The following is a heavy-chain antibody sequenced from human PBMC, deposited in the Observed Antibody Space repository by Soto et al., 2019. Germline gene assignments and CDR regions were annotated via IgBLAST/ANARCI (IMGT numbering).Heavy chain of an antibody. V-gene: IGHV4-34*01. D-gene: IGHD6-13*01. CDR1: GGSFSGYY. Sequence: SETLSLTCAVYGGSFSGYYWSWIRQPPGKGLEWIGEINHSGSTNYNPSLKSRVTISVDTSKNQFSLKLSSVTAADTAVYYCASLALGAAAGRNYYYYYGMDVWGQGTTVTVSS. J-gene: IGHJ6*02. CDR3: ASLALGAAAGRNYYYYYGMDV. CDR2: INHSGST.